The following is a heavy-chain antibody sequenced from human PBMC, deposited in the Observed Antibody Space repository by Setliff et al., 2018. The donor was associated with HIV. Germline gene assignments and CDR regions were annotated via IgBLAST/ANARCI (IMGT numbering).Heavy chain of an antibody. D-gene: IGHD5-18*01. J-gene: IGHJ6*02. Sequence: SETLSLTCTVSGGSISSTTYYWGWIRQPPGKGLEWIGSFHYSGSTSYNPSLKSRVAISVDTSKSQFSLKMTSVTAADTAVYYCARGLSVYSYANVYYYHGMDVLGQGTTVTSP. V-gene: IGHV4-39*01. CDR3: ARGLSVYSYANVYYYHGMDV. CDR2: FHYSGST. CDR1: GGSISSTTYY.